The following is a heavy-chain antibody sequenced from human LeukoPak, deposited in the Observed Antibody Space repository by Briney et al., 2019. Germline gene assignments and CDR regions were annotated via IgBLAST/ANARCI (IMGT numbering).Heavy chain of an antibody. CDR2: ISYDGGNK. V-gene: IGHV3-30*18. Sequence: GRSLRLSCAASGFSFSSYGMHGVRQAPGKGLEWVAVISYDGGNKYYADSVKGRFTISRDNSKNTLYLQMNSLRAEDTAVYYCAKTGSSYEGIDYWGQGTLVTVSS. CDR1: GFSFSSYG. D-gene: IGHD5-18*01. J-gene: IGHJ4*02. CDR3: AKTGSSYEGIDY.